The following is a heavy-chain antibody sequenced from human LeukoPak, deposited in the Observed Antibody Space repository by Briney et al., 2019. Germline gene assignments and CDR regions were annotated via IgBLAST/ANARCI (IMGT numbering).Heavy chain of an antibody. V-gene: IGHV4-4*07. Sequence: SETLSLTCTVSGGSISSYYWSWIRQPAGKGLEWIGRIYTSGSTNYNPSLKSRVTMSVDTSKNQFSLKLSSVTAADTAVYYCASGYSSGWAGLEDYWGQGTLVTVSS. J-gene: IGHJ4*02. CDR2: IYTSGST. CDR1: GGSISSYY. D-gene: IGHD6-19*01. CDR3: ASGYSSGWAGLEDY.